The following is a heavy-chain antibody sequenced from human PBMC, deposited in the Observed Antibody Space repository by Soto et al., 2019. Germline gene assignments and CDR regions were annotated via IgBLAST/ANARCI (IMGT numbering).Heavy chain of an antibody. J-gene: IGHJ4*02. CDR1: GFTVSRNY. V-gene: IGHV3-66*01. CDR2: IHSGGST. CDR3: ARDGYSSSWYVS. D-gene: IGHD6-13*01. Sequence: EVQLVESGGGLVQPGGSLRLSCAASGFTVSRNYMSWVRQAPGRGLEWVSVIHSGGSTYYADSVKGRFTISRDNSKNTLHLQMNSLRGEDTAVYYCARDGYSSSWYVSWGQGTLVTVSS.